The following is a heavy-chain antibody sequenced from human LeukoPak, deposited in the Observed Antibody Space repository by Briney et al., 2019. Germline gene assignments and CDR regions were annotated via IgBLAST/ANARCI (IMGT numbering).Heavy chain of an antibody. CDR1: GGSISSYY. CDR2: IYYSGST. D-gene: IGHD3-9*01. V-gene: IGHV4-59*01. J-gene: IGHJ4*02. CDR3: ARTARYFDWLLYDW. Sequence: PSETLSLTCTVSGGSISSYYWSWIRQPPGKGLEWIGYIYYSGSTNYNPSLKSRVTISVDTSKNQFSLKLSSVTAADTAVYYCARTARYFDWLLYDWWGQGTLVTVSS.